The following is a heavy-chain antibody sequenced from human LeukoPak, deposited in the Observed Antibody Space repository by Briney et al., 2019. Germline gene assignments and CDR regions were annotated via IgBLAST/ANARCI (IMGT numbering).Heavy chain of an antibody. CDR2: IYYSGST. CDR3: ARGGSGYDYVSFDY. D-gene: IGHD5-12*01. J-gene: IGHJ4*02. V-gene: IGHV4-59*01. CDR1: GGSISSYY. Sequence: SETLSLTCTVSGGSISSYYWSWIRQPPGKGLEWIGYIYYSGSTNYNPSLKSRVTISVDTSKNQFSLKLSSVTAVDTAVYYCARGGSGYDYVSFDYWGQGTLVTVSS.